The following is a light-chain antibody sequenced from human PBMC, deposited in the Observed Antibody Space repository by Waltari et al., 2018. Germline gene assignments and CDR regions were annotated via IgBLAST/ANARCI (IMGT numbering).Light chain of an antibody. CDR2: DVS. J-gene: IGLJ2*01. CDR1: SSDVGTYNY. V-gene: IGLV2-11*01. Sequence: QSALTQPRSVSGSPGQSVTISCPGTSSDVGTYNYVSWYQQLPNKAPKLMIYDVSARPSGVPDRFSGSKSGNTASLTISGLLSEDEADYYCCSYAGSYTFVIFGGGTKLTVL. CDR3: CSYAGSYTFVI.